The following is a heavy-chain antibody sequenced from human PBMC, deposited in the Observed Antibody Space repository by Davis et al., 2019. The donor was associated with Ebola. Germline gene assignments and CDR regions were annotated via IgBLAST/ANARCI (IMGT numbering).Heavy chain of an antibody. J-gene: IGHJ4*02. CDR2: INSDGSST. CDR1: GFTFSSYW. CDR3: ASGSSSSWYRVSYFDY. D-gene: IGHD6-13*01. V-gene: IGHV3-74*01. Sequence: HTGGSLRLSCAASGFTFSSYWMHCVRQAPGKGLVWVSRINSDGSSTSYADSVKGRFTISRDNAKNTLYLQMNSLRAEDTAVYYCASGSSSSWYRVSYFDYWGQGTLVTVSS.